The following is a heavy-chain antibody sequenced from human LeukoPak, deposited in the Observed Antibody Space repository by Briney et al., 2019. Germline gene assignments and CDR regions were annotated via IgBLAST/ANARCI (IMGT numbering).Heavy chain of an antibody. CDR1: GYTFSRYG. CDR3: ARESSGVAGTREFDY. Sequence: ASVKVSCKASGYTFSRYGISWVRQAPEQGLEWMGWISGYNGNTRYPQSFQGRVTMTTDTSTSTVYMELRSLRSDDTAVYYCARESSGVAGTREFDYWGQGTLVTVSS. V-gene: IGHV1-18*01. J-gene: IGHJ4*02. D-gene: IGHD6-19*01. CDR2: ISGYNGNT.